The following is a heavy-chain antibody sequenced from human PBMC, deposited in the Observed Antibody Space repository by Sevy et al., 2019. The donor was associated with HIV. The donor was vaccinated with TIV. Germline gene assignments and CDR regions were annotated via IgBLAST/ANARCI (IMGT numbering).Heavy chain of an antibody. D-gene: IGHD3-22*01. J-gene: IGHJ4*02. CDR3: ASVEYYYDSSGYYYVDY. Sequence: GGSLRLSCAASGFTFSSYSMNWVRQAPGKGLEWVSYISSSSSTIYYADSVKGRFTISRDNAKNSLYLQMNSLRDEDTAVYYCASVEYYYDSSGYYYVDYWGQGTLVTVSS. CDR1: GFTFSSYS. V-gene: IGHV3-48*02. CDR2: ISSSSSTI.